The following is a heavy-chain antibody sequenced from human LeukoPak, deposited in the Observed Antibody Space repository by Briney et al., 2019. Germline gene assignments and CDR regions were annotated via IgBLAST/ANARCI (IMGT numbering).Heavy chain of an antibody. D-gene: IGHD6-19*01. J-gene: IGHJ3*02. CDR2: ISYDGSNK. V-gene: IGHV3-30-3*01. CDR1: GFTFSSSA. CDR3: ARVRHSSGWSFDAFDT. Sequence: GGSLRLSCAASGFTFSSSAMHWVRQAPGKGLDRVAVISYDGSNKFYADSVKGRFTISRDNSENTLWLQMNSLRAEDTAVYYCARVRHSSGWSFDAFDTWGQGTMVTVSS.